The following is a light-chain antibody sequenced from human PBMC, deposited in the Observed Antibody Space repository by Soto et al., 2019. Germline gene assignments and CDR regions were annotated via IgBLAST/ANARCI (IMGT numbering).Light chain of an antibody. CDR2: GAF. CDR1: QSVSSN. CDR3: QQYKNWPPLT. V-gene: IGKV3-15*01. J-gene: IGKJ4*01. Sequence: EIVMTQSPATLSVSPGKRATLSCRASQSVSSNLAWYQQKPGQAPRLLIYGAFTRATGIPARFSGSGSGTEFTLTISSLQSEDFAIYYCQQYKNWPPLTFGGGTKVEIK.